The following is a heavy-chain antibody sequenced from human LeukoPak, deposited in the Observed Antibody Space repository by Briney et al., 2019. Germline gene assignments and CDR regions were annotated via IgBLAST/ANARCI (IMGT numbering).Heavy chain of an antibody. Sequence: GGSLRLSCAASGLTFSGYWMNWVRQAPGKGLEWVANIKRDGSEKYYVDSVKGRFTISRDNAKNSLYVPKTSLRAEDTAVYYCARGSGDYSGQGTLVTVSS. CDR1: GLTFSGYW. V-gene: IGHV3-7*04. J-gene: IGHJ4*02. CDR2: IKRDGSEK. CDR3: ARGSGDY.